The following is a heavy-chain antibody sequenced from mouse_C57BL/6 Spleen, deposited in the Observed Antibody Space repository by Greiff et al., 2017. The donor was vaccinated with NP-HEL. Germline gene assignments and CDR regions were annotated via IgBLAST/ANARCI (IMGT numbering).Heavy chain of an antibody. V-gene: IGHV1-42*01. D-gene: IGHD2-3*01. CDR3: ASGYDGYHWYFDV. Sequence: EVQLQQSGPELVKPGASVKISCKASGYSFTGYYMNWVKQSPEKSLEWIGEINPSTGGTTYNQKFKAKATLTVDKSSSTAYMQLKSLTSEDSAVYYCASGYDGYHWYFDVWGTGTTVTVSS. CDR1: GYSFTGYY. CDR2: INPSTGGT. J-gene: IGHJ1*03.